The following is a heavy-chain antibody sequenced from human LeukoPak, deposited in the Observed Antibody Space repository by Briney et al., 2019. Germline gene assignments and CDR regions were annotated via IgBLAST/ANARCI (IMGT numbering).Heavy chain of an antibody. V-gene: IGHV3-7*01. CDR2: IKEDGSEK. CDR3: VRDMDV. Sequence: PGGSLRLSCAASGFSFSSYWMSWVRQAPGKGLEWVANIKEDGSEKNYVDSVKGRFTTSRDNAKNSLYLQMNSLRVEDTAVYYCVRDMDVWGKGTTVTVFS. J-gene: IGHJ6*03. CDR1: GFSFSSYW.